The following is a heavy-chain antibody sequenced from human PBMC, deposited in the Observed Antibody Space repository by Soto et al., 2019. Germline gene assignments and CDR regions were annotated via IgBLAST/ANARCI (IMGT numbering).Heavy chain of an antibody. CDR1: GYTFTSYG. Sequence: QVQLVQSGAEVKKPGASVKVSCKASGYTFTSYGISWVRQAPGQGLEWMGWISAYNGNTNYAQKLQGRVTMTTDTSTSTPHMELRSLRSDDTAVYYCARGYSYGYYYYYGMDVWGQGTTVTVSS. V-gene: IGHV1-18*01. J-gene: IGHJ6*02. CDR3: ARGYSYGYYYYYGMDV. CDR2: ISAYNGNT. D-gene: IGHD5-18*01.